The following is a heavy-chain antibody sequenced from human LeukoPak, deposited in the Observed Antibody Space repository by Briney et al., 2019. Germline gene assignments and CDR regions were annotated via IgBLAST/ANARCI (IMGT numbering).Heavy chain of an antibody. CDR2: ISAYNGNT. J-gene: IGHJ4*02. V-gene: IGHV1-18*01. CDR3: ARDLWPYYDFWSGYYRPFDY. D-gene: IGHD3-3*01. Sequence: ASVKVSCKASGYTFTSYGISWVRQAPGQGLEWMGWISAYNGNTNYAQKLQGRVTMTTDTSTSTAYMELRSLRSDDTAVYYCARDLWPYYDFWSGYYRPFDYWGQGTLVTVSS. CDR1: GYTFTSYG.